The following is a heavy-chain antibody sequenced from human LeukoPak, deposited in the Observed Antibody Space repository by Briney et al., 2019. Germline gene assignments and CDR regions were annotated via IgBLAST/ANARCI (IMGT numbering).Heavy chain of an antibody. CDR1: GYSFTSYW. CDR2: IYPGDSDT. Sequence: GESLKISCKGSGYSFTSYWSGWVRQMPGKGLEWMGIIYPGDSDTRYSPSFQGQVTISADKSISTAYLQWSSLKASDTAMYYCARRNVDTTYYFDYWGQGTLVTVSS. J-gene: IGHJ4*02. D-gene: IGHD5-18*01. V-gene: IGHV5-51*01. CDR3: ARRNVDTTYYFDY.